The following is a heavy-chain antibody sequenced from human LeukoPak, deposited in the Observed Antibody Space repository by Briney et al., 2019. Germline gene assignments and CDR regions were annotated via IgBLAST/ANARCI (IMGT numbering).Heavy chain of an antibody. D-gene: IGHD5-24*01. CDR1: GASISTYY. Sequence: WESLSLTCSVSGASISTYYWSWMRQSPEKGLEWIGHIYDSGGNTNYNPSLKSRVPISVDTSKYEFSLKLSSVTAADTAVYYCARSLRDVYNNHVPYAINVWGQGKKVTVPP. J-gene: IGHJ3*01. CDR2: IYDSGGNT. V-gene: IGHV4-59*01. CDR3: ARSLRDVYNNHVPYAINV.